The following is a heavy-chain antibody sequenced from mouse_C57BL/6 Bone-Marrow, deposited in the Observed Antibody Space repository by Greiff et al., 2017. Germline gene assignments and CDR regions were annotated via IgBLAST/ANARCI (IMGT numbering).Heavy chain of an antibody. Sequence: VNVVESGAELVRPGASVTLSCKASGYTFTDYEMHWVKQTPVHGLEWIGAIDPETGGTAYNQKFKGKAILTADKSSSTAYMELRSLTSEDSAVYYCTAIYYGNYLYWYFDVWGTGTTVTVSS. J-gene: IGHJ1*03. CDR3: TAIYYGNYLYWYFDV. CDR2: IDPETGGT. CDR1: GYTFTDYE. D-gene: IGHD2-1*01. V-gene: IGHV1-15*01.